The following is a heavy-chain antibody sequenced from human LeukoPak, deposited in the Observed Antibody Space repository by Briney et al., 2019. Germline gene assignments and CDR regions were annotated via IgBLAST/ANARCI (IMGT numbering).Heavy chain of an antibody. Sequence: GGSLRLSCVGSGFTFRTYWMTWVRQVPGKGLEWVANIKHDGSEKHYAASVQGRFTISRDNAKNSLYLQMNSLRAEDTAVYYCAGLLGRWPTGWGQGTLVTVSS. D-gene: IGHD3-9*01. J-gene: IGHJ4*02. CDR2: IKHDGSEK. V-gene: IGHV3-7*03. CDR3: AGLLGRWPTG. CDR1: GFTFRTYW.